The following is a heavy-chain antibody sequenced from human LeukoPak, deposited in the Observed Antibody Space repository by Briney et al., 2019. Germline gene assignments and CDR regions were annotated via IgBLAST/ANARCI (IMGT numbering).Heavy chain of an antibody. Sequence: ASVKVSCKASGYTFTSYYMHWVRQAPGQGLEWMGIINPSGGSTNYAQKLQGRVTMTTDTSTSTAYMELRSLRSDDTAVYYCARVLTTGEHFAYWGQGTLVTVSS. D-gene: IGHD7-27*01. CDR2: INPSGGST. CDR3: ARVLTTGEHFAY. CDR1: GYTFTSYY. V-gene: IGHV1-46*01. J-gene: IGHJ4*02.